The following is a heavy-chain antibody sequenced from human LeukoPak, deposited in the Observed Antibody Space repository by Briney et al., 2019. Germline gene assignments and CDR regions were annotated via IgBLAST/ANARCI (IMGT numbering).Heavy chain of an antibody. J-gene: IGHJ2*01. D-gene: IGHD6-19*01. CDR1: GYTFTSYD. V-gene: IGHV1-8*01. CDR2: MNPNSGNT. Sequence: ASVKVSCKASGYTFTSYDINWVRQAPGQGLEWMGWMNPNSGNTGYPQKFQGRVTMTRNTSISTAYMELSSLRSEDTAVYYCARSQAVSGYWYFDLWGQGTLVTVSS. CDR3: ARSQAVSGYWYFDL.